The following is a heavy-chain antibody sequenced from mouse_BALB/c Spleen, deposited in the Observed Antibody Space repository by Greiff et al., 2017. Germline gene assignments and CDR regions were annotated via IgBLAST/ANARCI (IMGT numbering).Heavy chain of an antibody. CDR3: ARPRDYGNYPFAY. Sequence: EVKVVESGGGLVQPGGSLKLSCAASGFTFSSYTMSWVRQTPEKRLEWVAYISNGGGSTYYPDTVKGRFTISRDNAKNTLYLQMSSLKSEDTAMYYCARPRDYGNYPFAYWGQGTLVTVSA. D-gene: IGHD2-1*01. J-gene: IGHJ3*01. V-gene: IGHV5-12-2*01. CDR1: GFTFSSYT. CDR2: ISNGGGST.